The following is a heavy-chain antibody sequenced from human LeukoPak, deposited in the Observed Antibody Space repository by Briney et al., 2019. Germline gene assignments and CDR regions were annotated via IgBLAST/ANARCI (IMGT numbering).Heavy chain of an antibody. J-gene: IGHJ3*02. CDR3: ARRPLIRTTGLPGAFDI. Sequence: SETLSLTCTVSGGSISSSSYYWGWIRQPPGKGLEWIGSIYYSGSTYYNPSLKSRVTISVDTSKNQFSLKLSSVTAADTAVYYCARRPLIRTTGLPGAFDIWGQGTMVTVSS. V-gene: IGHV4-39*07. D-gene: IGHD4-17*01. CDR2: IYYSGST. CDR1: GGSISSSSYY.